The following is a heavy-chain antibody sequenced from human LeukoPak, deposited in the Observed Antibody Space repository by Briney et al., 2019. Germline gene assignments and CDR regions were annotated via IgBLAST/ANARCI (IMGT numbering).Heavy chain of an antibody. Sequence: GGSLRLSCVVSGSGLRFSDYSMNWVRQAPGKGLEWVSYISSSSSTIYYADSVKGRFTTSRDNAKNSLYLQMNSLRAEDTAVYYCARDRVGYLAVAPIDYWGQGTLVTVSS. CDR3: ARDRVGYLAVAPIDY. V-gene: IGHV3-48*04. CDR2: ISSSSSTI. D-gene: IGHD6-19*01. J-gene: IGHJ4*02. CDR1: GSGLRFSDYS.